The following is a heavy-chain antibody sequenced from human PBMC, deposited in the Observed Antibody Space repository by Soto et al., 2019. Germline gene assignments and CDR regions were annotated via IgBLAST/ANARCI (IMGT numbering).Heavy chain of an antibody. J-gene: IGHJ4*02. CDR1: VFTFGDYW. Sequence: VGSLRLSCAASVFTFGDYWMHWVRQPPGKGPEWVSRMTGDGRTTQYADSVKGRFTASRDNAKSTLYLQMNSLRAEDTAVYYCEKAEVEYWGPGTRVTVSS. CDR3: EKAEVEY. V-gene: IGHV3-74*03. CDR2: MTGDGRTT.